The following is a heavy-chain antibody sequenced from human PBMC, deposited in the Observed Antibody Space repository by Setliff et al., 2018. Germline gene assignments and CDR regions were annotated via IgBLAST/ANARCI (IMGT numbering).Heavy chain of an antibody. D-gene: IGHD6-6*01. CDR2: IIPILGTA. CDR3: APSHQYSSSPFDY. Sequence: ASVKVSCKASGGTFSSYAISWVRQAPGQGLEWMGRIIPILGTANYAQKFQGRVTITADKSTSTAYMELSSLRSEDTAVYYCAPSHQYSSSPFDYWGQGTLVTVSS. V-gene: IGHV1-69*04. CDR1: GGTFSSYA. J-gene: IGHJ4*02.